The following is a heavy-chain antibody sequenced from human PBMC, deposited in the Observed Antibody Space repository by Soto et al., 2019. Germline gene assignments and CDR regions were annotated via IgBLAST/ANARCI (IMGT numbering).Heavy chain of an antibody. J-gene: IGHJ4*02. D-gene: IGHD6-13*01. CDR3: ARAGQQRLVPGYYFDY. CDR1: GGTFSSYA. Sequence: SVKVSCKASGGTFSSYAISWVRQAPGQGLEWMGGIIPIFGTANYAQKFQGRVTITADESTSTAYMELSSLRSEDTAVYYCARAGQQRLVPGYYFDYWGQGTLVTVSS. CDR2: IIPIFGTA. V-gene: IGHV1-69*13.